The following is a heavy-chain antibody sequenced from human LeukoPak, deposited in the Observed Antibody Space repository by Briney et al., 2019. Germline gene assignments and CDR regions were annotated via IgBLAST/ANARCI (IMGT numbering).Heavy chain of an antibody. V-gene: IGHV4-59*01. J-gene: IGHJ6*03. D-gene: IGHD1-1*01. CDR3: ARVRRLNAYDEYYYMDV. Sequence: SETLSLPCSVPGGSISTSYWSWIRQPPGKGLQGIGYIYSSGSTNYNPSLKSRVTISVDTSKNQLSLNLSSVTAADTAVHYCARVRRLNAYDEYYYMDVWGKGTTVTVS. CDR1: GGSISTSY. CDR2: IYSSGST.